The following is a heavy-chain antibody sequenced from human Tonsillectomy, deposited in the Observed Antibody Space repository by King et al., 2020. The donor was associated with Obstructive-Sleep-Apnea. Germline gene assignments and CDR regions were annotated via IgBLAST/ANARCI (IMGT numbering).Heavy chain of an antibody. V-gene: IGHV3-23*04. Sequence: VQLVESGGGLVQPGGSLRLSCAASGFTFNSSAMSWVRQAPGKGPDWVSSISGSGGSTYYADSGKGRFTISRDNSKNTLYLQMNSRRDEDTAVYYCAKDRVGATPFDYWGQGTPVTVSS. CDR2: ISGSGGST. D-gene: IGHD1-26*01. CDR1: GFTFNSSA. J-gene: IGHJ4*02. CDR3: AKDRVGATPFDY.